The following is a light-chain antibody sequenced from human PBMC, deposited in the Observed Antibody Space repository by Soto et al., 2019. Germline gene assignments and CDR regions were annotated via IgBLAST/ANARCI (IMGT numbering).Light chain of an antibody. J-gene: IGLJ2*01. Sequence: QSALTQPRSVSGSPGQSVTISCTGTSSDVGGYDYVSWYQQPPGKAPKLMIYDVTKRPSGVPDRFSGSKSGNTASLTISGLQAEDEGDYYCCSYAASPVVFGGGTQLTVL. CDR2: DVT. CDR1: SSDVGGYDY. CDR3: CSYAASPVV. V-gene: IGLV2-11*01.